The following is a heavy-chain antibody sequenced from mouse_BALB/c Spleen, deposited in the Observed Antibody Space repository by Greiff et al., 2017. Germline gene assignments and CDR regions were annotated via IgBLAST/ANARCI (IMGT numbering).Heavy chain of an antibody. CDR2: IWSGGST. CDR3: ARRVYYGSSFYYYAMDY. D-gene: IGHD1-1*01. V-gene: IGHV2-2*02. CDR1: GFSLTSYG. J-gene: IGHJ4*01. Sequence: VQLQQSGPGLVQPSQSLSITCTVSGFSLTSYGVHWVRQSPGKGLEWLGVIWSGGSTDYNAAFISRLSISKDNSKSQVFFKMNSLQANDTAIYYCARRVYYGSSFYYYAMDYWGQGTSVTVSS.